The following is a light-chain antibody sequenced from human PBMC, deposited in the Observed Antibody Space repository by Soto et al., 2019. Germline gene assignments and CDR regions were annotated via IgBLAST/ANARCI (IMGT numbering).Light chain of an antibody. CDR2: EVS. J-gene: IGLJ1*01. V-gene: IGLV2-14*01. CDR3: SSYTSSSTLYV. CDR1: SGDVGGYNY. Sequence: QSALTQPASVAGSPGQSSSISCTGTSGDVGGYNYVSWYQQHPGKAPKLMIYEVSNRPSGVSNRFSGSKSGNTASLTISGLQAEDEADYYCSSYTSSSTLYVFGTGTKVTVL.